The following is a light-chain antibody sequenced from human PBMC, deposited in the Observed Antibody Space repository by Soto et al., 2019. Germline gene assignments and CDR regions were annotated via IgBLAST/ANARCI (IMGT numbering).Light chain of an antibody. CDR1: QSVSSY. Sequence: DIVLTQSPATLSLSPGERATLSCRASQSVSSYLAWYQQKPGQAPRLLIYDASNRATGIPARFSGSGSGTDFTLTISSLEPEDFAVYYCQQRQAFGGGTKVDIK. V-gene: IGKV3-11*01. CDR2: DAS. CDR3: QQRQA. J-gene: IGKJ4*02.